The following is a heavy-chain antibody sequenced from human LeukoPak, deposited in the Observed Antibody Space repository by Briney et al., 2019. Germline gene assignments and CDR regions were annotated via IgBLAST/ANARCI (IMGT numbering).Heavy chain of an antibody. Sequence: SETLSLTCAVYGGSFSGYYWSWIRQPPGKGLEWIGEINHSGSTNYNPSLKSRVTISVDTSENQFSLKLSSVTAADTAVYYCARGAIFGVVIWRYYGMDVWGQGTTVTVSS. J-gene: IGHJ6*02. CDR1: GGSFSGYY. D-gene: IGHD3-3*01. CDR3: ARGAIFGVVIWRYYGMDV. CDR2: INHSGST. V-gene: IGHV4-34*01.